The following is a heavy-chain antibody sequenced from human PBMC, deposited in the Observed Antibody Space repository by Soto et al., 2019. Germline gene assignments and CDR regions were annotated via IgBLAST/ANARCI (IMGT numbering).Heavy chain of an antibody. CDR1: GXTSTTTP. CDR2: ISGTASRT. D-gene: IGHD3-9*01. V-gene: IGHV3-23*02. CDR3: ATSFRYFDN. Sequence: GSLGLCCAGSGXTSTTTPLSWVRQPPGKGLELVTTISGTASRTYYVDSVKGRFFISRENSKNTVHMQMNNLTPDDTAVYYCATSFRYFDNWGQGTRVTVSS. J-gene: IGHJ4*02.